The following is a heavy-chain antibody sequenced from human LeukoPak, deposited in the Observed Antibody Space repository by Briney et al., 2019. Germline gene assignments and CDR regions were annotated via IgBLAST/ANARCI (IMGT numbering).Heavy chain of an antibody. V-gene: IGHV3-23*01. CDR3: ARDFRSRSYYYGMDV. J-gene: IGHJ6*02. CDR1: GFTFRTFA. D-gene: IGHD2-2*01. Sequence: GGSLRLSCAASGFTFRTFAMSWVRQAPGKGLEWVSSLSGIGGSDTSTYYADSVKGRFTISRDNSKNTLYLQMNSLRAEDTAVYYCARDFRSRSYYYGMDVWGQGTTVTVS. CDR2: LSGIGGSDTST.